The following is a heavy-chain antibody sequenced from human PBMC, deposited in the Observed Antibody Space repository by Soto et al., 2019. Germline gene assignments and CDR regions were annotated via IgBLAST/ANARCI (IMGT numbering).Heavy chain of an antibody. CDR3: AKEPPRQWLVRGAFDI. Sequence: PGWSLRLSCAASGFTFSSYAMSWVRQAPGKGLEWVSSISGSGGSTYYADSVKGRFTISRDNSKNTLYLQMNSLRAEDTAVYYCAKEPPRQWLVRGAFDIWGQGTMVTV. CDR2: ISGSGGST. V-gene: IGHV3-23*01. J-gene: IGHJ3*02. CDR1: GFTFSSYA. D-gene: IGHD6-19*01.